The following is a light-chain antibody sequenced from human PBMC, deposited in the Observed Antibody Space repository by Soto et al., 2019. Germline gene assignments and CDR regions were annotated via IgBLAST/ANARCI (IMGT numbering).Light chain of an antibody. CDR1: QGISSY. CDR2: AAS. J-gene: IGKJ1*01. V-gene: IGKV1-8*01. CDR3: QQYYSSPQT. Sequence: AIRMTQSPSSLSASTGDRVTITCRASQGISSYLAWYQQKPGKAPKLLIYAASTLQSGVPSRCRGSGSGTDFTLTISCLQSEDFATYYCQQYYSSPQTFGQGTKVDIK.